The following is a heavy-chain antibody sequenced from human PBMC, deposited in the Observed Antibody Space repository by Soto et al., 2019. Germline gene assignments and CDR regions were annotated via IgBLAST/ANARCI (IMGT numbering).Heavy chain of an antibody. J-gene: IGHJ4*02. CDR2: ISAHNGNT. D-gene: IGHD1-1*01. CDR3: ARGRYGDY. Sequence: QVHLVQSGAEVKKPGASVKVSCKGSGYTFTDYGTAWVRQAPGQGLEWVGWISAHNGNTEYAQKLQGRVTVTRDTSTSTAYMELRSLRSDDTAVYYCARGRYGDYWGQGALVTVSS. CDR1: GYTFTDYG. V-gene: IGHV1-18*01.